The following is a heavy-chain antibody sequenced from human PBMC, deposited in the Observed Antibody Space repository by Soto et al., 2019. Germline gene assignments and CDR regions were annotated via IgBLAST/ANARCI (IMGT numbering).Heavy chain of an antibody. D-gene: IGHD6-19*01. CDR3: AGDSTVAGTGILFDY. J-gene: IGHJ4*02. CDR2: VRFRGST. V-gene: IGHV4-59*01. Sequence: SETLSLTCTVSGGSITTYYWSWIRQPTGKGLEWIGYVRFRGSTVYNPSLRSRVTISVDTSKYQFSLKLTSVTAADTAVYYCAGDSTVAGTGILFDYWGQGALVTVSS. CDR1: GGSITTYY.